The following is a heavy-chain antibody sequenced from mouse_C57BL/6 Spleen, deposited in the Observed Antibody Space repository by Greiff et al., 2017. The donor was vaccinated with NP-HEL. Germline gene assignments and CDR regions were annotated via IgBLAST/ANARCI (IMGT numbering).Heavy chain of an antibody. V-gene: IGHV1-69*01. CDR3: ARSGTIVTPYYAMDY. Sequence: QVQLQQSGAELVMPGASVKLSCKASGYTFTSYWMHWVKQRPGQGLEWIGEIDPSDSYTNYNQKFKGKSTLTVDKSSSTAYMQLSSLTSEDSAVYYCARSGTIVTPYYAMDYWGQGTSVTVSS. D-gene: IGHD2-5*01. CDR2: IDPSDSYT. CDR1: GYTFTSYW. J-gene: IGHJ4*01.